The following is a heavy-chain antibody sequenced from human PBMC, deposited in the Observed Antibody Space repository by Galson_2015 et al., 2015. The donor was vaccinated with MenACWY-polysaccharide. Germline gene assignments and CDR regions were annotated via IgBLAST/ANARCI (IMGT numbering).Heavy chain of an antibody. V-gene: IGHV3-7*01. J-gene: IGHJ4*02. CDR2: INQDGSEK. Sequence: SLRLSCAASGFTFSNFWMSWVRQAPGKGLEWVASINQDGSEKYYVDSVRVQFTVSRDNAKNSLYLQMNSLRAEDTAVYYCARTRIVGARWFDCWGQGTLVTVSS. D-gene: IGHD1-26*01. CDR3: ARTRIVGARWFDC. CDR1: GFTFSNFW.